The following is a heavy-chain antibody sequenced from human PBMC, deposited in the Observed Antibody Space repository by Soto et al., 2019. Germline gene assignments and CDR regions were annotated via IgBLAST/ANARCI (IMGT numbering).Heavy chain of an antibody. Sequence: GGSLRLSCAASGFTFSSYAMHWVRQAPGKGLEWVAVIWYDGSNKYYADSVKGRFTISRDNSKNTLYLQMNSLRAEDTAVYYCARGGYCGGDCYSSGRFWYYYGMDVWGQGTTVTVSS. CDR2: IWYDGSNK. D-gene: IGHD2-21*02. J-gene: IGHJ6*02. V-gene: IGHV3-33*08. CDR3: ARGGYCGGDCYSSGRFWYYYGMDV. CDR1: GFTFSSYA.